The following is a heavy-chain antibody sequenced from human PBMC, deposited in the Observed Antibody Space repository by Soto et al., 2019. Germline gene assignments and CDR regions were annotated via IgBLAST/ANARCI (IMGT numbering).Heavy chain of an antibody. CDR2: IIPIFGTA. J-gene: IGHJ5*02. CDR1: GGTFSSYA. V-gene: IGHV1-69*06. Sequence: QVQLVQSGAEVKKPGSSVKVSRKASGGTFSSYAISWVRQAPGQGLEWMGGIIPIFGTANYAQKFQGRVTITADKSTSTAYMELSSLRSEDTAVYYCARVRVDTAMVTISYNNWFDPWGQGTLVTVSS. CDR3: ARVRVDTAMVTISYNNWFDP. D-gene: IGHD5-18*01.